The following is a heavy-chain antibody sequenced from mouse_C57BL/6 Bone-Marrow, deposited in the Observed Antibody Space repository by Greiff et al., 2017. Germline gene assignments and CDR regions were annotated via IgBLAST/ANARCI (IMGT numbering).Heavy chain of an antibody. V-gene: IGHV1-69*01. D-gene: IGHD1-1*01. J-gene: IGHJ4*01. CDR1: GYTFTSYW. Sequence: QVQLQQPGAELVMPGASVKLSCKASGYTFTSYWMHWVKQRPGQGLEWIGEIDPSDSYTNYNQKFKGKSTLTVDKSSSTAYMQLSSLTSEDSAVXYCARESGSPYAMDYWGQGTSVTVSS. CDR3: ARESGSPYAMDY. CDR2: IDPSDSYT.